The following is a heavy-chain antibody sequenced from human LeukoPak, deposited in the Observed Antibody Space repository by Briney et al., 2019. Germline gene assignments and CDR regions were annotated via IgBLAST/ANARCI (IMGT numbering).Heavy chain of an antibody. Sequence: SETLSLTCTVSGYSISSGYYWGWIRQPPGKGLEWIGSIYHSGRTFYNPSLKSRVTISVDTSKNQFSLKLSSVTAADTAVYYCANSKRIVGASVGPYFDYWGQGTLVTVSS. J-gene: IGHJ4*02. V-gene: IGHV4-38-2*02. CDR3: ANSKRIVGASVGPYFDY. CDR1: GYSISSGYY. CDR2: IYHSGRT. D-gene: IGHD1-26*01.